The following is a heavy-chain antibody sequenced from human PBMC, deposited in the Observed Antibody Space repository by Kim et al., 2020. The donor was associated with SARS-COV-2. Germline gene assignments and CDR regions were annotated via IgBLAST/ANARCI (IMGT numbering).Heavy chain of an antibody. CDR3: ARGRLTYYYYGMDV. Sequence: TPPRQSRVTISVDTSKNQFSLKLGSVTAADTAVYYCARGRLTYYYYGMDVWGQGTTVTVSS. V-gene: IGHV4-61*02. J-gene: IGHJ6*02. D-gene: IGHD3-10*01.